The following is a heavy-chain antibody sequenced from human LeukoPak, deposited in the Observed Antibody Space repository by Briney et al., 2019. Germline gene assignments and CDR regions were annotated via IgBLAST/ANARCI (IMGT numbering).Heavy chain of an antibody. Sequence: GGSLRLSCAASGFTFSSYSMNWVRQAPGKGLEWVSSISSSSSYIYYADSVKGRFTISRGNAKNSLYLQMNSLRAEDTAVYYCASTLVGALYFDYWGQGTLVTVSS. D-gene: IGHD1-26*01. J-gene: IGHJ4*02. CDR3: ASTLVGALYFDY. CDR2: ISSSSSYI. CDR1: GFTFSSYS. V-gene: IGHV3-21*01.